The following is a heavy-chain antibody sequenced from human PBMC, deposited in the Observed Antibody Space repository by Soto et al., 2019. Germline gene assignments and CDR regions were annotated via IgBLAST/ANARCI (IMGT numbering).Heavy chain of an antibody. CDR1: DDSISSTSYY. CDR2: IYYSGST. Sequence: PSENLSRTCTVPDDSISSTSYYWAGIRQPPGKGLEWIGSIYYSGSTYYNPSLKSRVTISVDTSKNQFSLKLSSVTAADTAVYYCARGSAPRNYYDSSGYSGFDYWGQG. V-gene: IGHV4-39*01. J-gene: IGHJ4*02. D-gene: IGHD3-22*01. CDR3: ARGSAPRNYYDSSGYSGFDY.